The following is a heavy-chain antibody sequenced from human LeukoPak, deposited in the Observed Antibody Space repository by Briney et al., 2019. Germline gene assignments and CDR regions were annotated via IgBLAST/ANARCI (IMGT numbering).Heavy chain of an antibody. V-gene: IGHV4-4*07. CDR1: GGPIRNSY. CDR3: ARIFDRDI. D-gene: IGHD3-3*01. CDR2: IHGTLGST. J-gene: IGHJ3*02. Sequence: PSETLSPTCTVSGGPIRNSYWSWVRHSAGTGMQWIGRIHGTLGSTNHNPSPKSRVVMSLDTSSNQFSLRLSAMSAADTATYYCARIFDRDIWGQGTLVTVSP.